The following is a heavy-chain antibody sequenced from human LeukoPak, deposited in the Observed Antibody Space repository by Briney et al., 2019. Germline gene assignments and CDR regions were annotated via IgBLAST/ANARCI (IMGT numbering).Heavy chain of an antibody. Sequence: GGSLRLSCAASGFTFSSYAMSWVRQAPGKGLEWVSAISGSGGSTYYADSVKGRFTISRDNSKNTLYLQMNSLRAEDTAVYYCAKVRSSTIGPDRHLDYWGQGTLVTVSS. CDR2: ISGSGGST. D-gene: IGHD5/OR15-5a*01. CDR3: AKVRSSTIGPDRHLDY. J-gene: IGHJ4*02. CDR1: GFTFSSYA. V-gene: IGHV3-23*01.